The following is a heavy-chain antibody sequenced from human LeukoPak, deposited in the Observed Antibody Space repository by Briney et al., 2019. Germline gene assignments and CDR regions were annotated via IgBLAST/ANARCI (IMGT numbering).Heavy chain of an antibody. CDR3: ARVGYSGYDYDY. D-gene: IGHD5-12*01. Sequence: GGSLRLSCEASGFTFSSYAMSWVRQAPGKGLEWVSVISGSGDSTYYDDSVEGRCTSSRDNAKDALYLQMNSPRAEDTAVYYCARVGYSGYDYDYWGQGTLVTVSS. V-gene: IGHV3-23*01. CDR2: ISGSGDST. J-gene: IGHJ4*02. CDR1: GFTFSSYA.